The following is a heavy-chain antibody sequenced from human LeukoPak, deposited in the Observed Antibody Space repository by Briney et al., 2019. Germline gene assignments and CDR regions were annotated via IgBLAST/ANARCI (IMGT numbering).Heavy chain of an antibody. D-gene: IGHD4-11*01. Sequence: SETLSLTCTVSGGSISSSSYYWGWIRQPPGKGLEWIGSIYYSGSTYYNPSLKSRVTISVDTSKNQFSLKLSSVTAADTAVYYCARANSNYRYYYYYMDVWGKGTTVTVSS. J-gene: IGHJ6*03. CDR2: IYYSGST. CDR1: GGSISSSSYY. CDR3: ARANSNYRYYYYYMDV. V-gene: IGHV4-39*01.